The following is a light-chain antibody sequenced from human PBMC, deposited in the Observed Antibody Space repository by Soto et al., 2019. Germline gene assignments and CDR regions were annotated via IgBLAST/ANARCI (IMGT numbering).Light chain of an antibody. J-gene: IGKJ2*01. CDR3: QQYNNWPPYT. CDR2: DAT. CDR1: QSVSSN. V-gene: IGKV3-15*01. Sequence: IVMTQSPATLSVSPGERATLSCRASQSVSSNLAWYQQKPGHAPRLLIHDATTRATGIPARFSGSGSGTEFTLTISSLQSEDFAVYYCQQYNNWPPYTFGQGTKVEIK.